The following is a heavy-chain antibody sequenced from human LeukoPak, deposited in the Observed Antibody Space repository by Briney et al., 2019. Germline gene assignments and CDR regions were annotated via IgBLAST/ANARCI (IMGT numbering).Heavy chain of an antibody. V-gene: IGHV4-34*01. Sequence: PSETLSLTCAVYGGSFSGYYWSWIRQPPGKGLEWIGEINHSGSTNYNPSLKSRVTISVDTSKNQFSLKLSSVIAADTAVYYCASTVTTPDYYYGMDVWGQGTTVTVSS. CDR1: GGSFSGYY. J-gene: IGHJ6*02. D-gene: IGHD4-11*01. CDR2: INHSGST. CDR3: ASTVTTPDYYYGMDV.